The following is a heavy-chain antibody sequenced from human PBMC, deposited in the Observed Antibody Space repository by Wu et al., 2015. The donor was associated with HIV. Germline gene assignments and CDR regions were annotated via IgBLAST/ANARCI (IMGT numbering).Heavy chain of an antibody. Sequence: QVQLVQSGAEVKKPGSSVKVSCKASGGTFSSYAISWVRQAPGQGLEWMGRIIPIFGTANYAQKFQGRVTITADESTSTAYMELSSLRSEDTAVYYCARDLAYCGGDCYSDAFDIWGQGTMVTVSS. J-gene: IGHJ3*02. V-gene: IGHV1-69*13. CDR1: GGTFSSYA. D-gene: IGHD2-21*02. CDR2: IIPIFGTA. CDR3: ARDLAYCGGDCYSDAFDI.